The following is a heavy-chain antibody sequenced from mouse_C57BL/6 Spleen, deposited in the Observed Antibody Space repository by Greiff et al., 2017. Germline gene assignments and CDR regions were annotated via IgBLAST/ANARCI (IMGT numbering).Heavy chain of an antibody. D-gene: IGHD1-1*01. CDR2: ISYDGSN. CDR3: AKIYYYGSSYSSYWYFDV. Sequence: EVQLVESGPGLVKPSQSLSLTCSVTGYSITSGYYWNWIRQFPGNKLEWMGYISYDGSNNYNPSLKNRISITRDTSKNQFFLKLNSVTTEDTATYYCAKIYYYGSSYSSYWYFDVWGTGTTVTVSS. V-gene: IGHV3-6*01. CDR1: GYSITSGYY. J-gene: IGHJ1*03.